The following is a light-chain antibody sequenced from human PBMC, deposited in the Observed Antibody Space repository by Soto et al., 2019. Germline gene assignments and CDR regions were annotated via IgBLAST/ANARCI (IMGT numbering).Light chain of an antibody. Sequence: QPVLTQPPSVSGAPGQRVTISCTGSSSNIGAGYDVHSYQQLPGTAPKLLIYGNSNRPSGVPDRFPGSKSGTSASLAITGLQAEDEAEYYCQSYDSSLRVSVFGGGTKVTVL. CDR1: SSNIGAGYD. CDR3: QSYDSSLRVSV. J-gene: IGLJ2*01. V-gene: IGLV1-40*01. CDR2: GNS.